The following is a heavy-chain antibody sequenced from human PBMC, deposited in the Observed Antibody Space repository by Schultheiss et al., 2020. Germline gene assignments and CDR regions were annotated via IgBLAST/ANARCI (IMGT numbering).Heavy chain of an antibody. Sequence: GGSLRLSCAASGFTFSNAWMSWVRQAPGKGLEWVSAIGTAGDTYYPGSVKGRFTISRDNAKNTLYLQMNSVRAEDTAVYYCARDRYGGNSGIDYWGQGTLVTVSS. J-gene: IGHJ4*02. CDR2: IGTAGDT. CDR1: GFTFSNAW. CDR3: ARDRYGGNSGIDY. V-gene: IGHV3-13*01. D-gene: IGHD4-23*01.